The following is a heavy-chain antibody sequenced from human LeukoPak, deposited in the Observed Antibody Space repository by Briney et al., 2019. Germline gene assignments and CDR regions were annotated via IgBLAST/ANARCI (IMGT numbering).Heavy chain of an antibody. CDR2: ISENGGTT. J-gene: IGHJ4*02. Sequence: GGSLRLSCVASGFTFSDHYMDWVRQAPGKGLEWVSGISENGGTTFYADSVKGRFTITRDNSKNTLYVQMNSLRGEDTAVYYCAKDYGPKQLVFFDSWGQGTLVTVSS. CDR3: AKDYGPKQLVFFDS. V-gene: IGHV3-23*01. CDR1: GFTFSDHY. D-gene: IGHD6-13*01.